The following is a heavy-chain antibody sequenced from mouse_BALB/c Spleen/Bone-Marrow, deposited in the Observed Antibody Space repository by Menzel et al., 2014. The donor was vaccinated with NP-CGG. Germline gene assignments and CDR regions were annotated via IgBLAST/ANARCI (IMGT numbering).Heavy chain of an antibody. J-gene: IGHJ2*01. CDR1: GYTFTNFW. V-gene: IGHV1-80*01. D-gene: IGHD2-1*01. CDR2: IHPGDGDT. Sequence: LVESGAELVRPGSSVKISCKASGYTFTNFWMNWVKQRPGQGLEWIGQIHPGDGDTNNNGKFKGKATLTTDKSSSTAYMQLSSLSPEDSAVYFCARVYYGNLDYWGQGTTLTVSS. CDR3: ARVYYGNLDY.